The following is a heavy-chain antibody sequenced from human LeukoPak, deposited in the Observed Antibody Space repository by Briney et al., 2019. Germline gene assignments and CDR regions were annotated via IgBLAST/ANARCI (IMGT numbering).Heavy chain of an antibody. D-gene: IGHD6-19*01. CDR3: ARFSSGWYYPGGFDP. CDR2: IYYSGST. CDR1: GGSISSYY. V-gene: IGHV4-59*01. Sequence: SETLSLTCTVSGGSISSYYWSWIRQLPGKGLEWIGYIYYSGSTNYNPSLKSRVTISVDTSKNQFSLKLSSVTAADTAVYYCARFSSGWYYPGGFDPWGQGTLVTVSS. J-gene: IGHJ5*02.